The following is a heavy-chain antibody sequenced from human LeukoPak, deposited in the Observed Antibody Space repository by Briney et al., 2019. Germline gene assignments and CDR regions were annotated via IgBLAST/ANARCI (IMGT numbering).Heavy chain of an antibody. J-gene: IGHJ4*02. V-gene: IGHV3-23*01. CDR3: AKDRGDTAMVTSFDY. Sequence: GRSLRLSCVASGFIFSRYEMNWVRQAPGKGLEWVSAVIGSGGRTYYADSVKGRFTISRDNSKNTLYLQMNSLRAEDTAVYYCAKDRGDTAMVTSFDYWGQGTLVTVSS. CDR1: GFIFSRYE. D-gene: IGHD5-18*01. CDR2: VIGSGGRT.